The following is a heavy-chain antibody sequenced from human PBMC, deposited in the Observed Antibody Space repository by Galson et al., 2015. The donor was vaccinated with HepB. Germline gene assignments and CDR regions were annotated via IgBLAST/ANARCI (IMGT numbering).Heavy chain of an antibody. CDR2: IIPIFGTA. CDR1: GGTFSSYA. Sequence: SVKVSCKASGGTFSSYAISWVRQAPGQGLEWMGGIIPIFGTANYAQKFQGRVTITADESTSTAYMELSSLRSEDTAVYYCASRKGYGSGSYYAFDIWSQGTMVTVSS. CDR3: ASRKGYGSGSYYAFDI. V-gene: IGHV1-69*13. D-gene: IGHD3-10*01. J-gene: IGHJ3*02.